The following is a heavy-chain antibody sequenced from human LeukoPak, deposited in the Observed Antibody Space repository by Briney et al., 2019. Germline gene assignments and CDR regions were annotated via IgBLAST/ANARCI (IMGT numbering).Heavy chain of an antibody. J-gene: IGHJ3*02. V-gene: IGHV3-21*01. CDR3: ARGAAAAPPGDWSFDI. Sequence: GGSLRLSCAASGFTFSSYSMNWVRQAPGKGLEWVSSISSSSSYIYYADSVKGRFIISRDNAKNSLCLQMNSLRAEDTAVYYCARGAAAAPPGDWSFDIWGQGTMVTVSS. CDR2: ISSSSSYI. CDR1: GFTFSSYS. D-gene: IGHD6-13*01.